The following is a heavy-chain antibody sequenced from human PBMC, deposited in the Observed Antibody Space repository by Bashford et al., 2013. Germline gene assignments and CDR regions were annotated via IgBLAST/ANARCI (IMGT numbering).Heavy chain of an antibody. Sequence: SSETLSLTCTVSGASIGSYYWTWIRQPHGKGLEWIGYIYYSGSTNYNPSLKSRVTISVDTSKNQFSLKLSSVTAADTAVYYCARGGGVGGFYYYYYGMDVWGQGTTVTVSS. CDR3: ARGGGVGGFYYYYYGMDV. J-gene: IGHJ6*02. CDR1: GASIGSYY. D-gene: IGHD1-26*01. CDR2: IYYSGST. V-gene: IGHV4-59*01.